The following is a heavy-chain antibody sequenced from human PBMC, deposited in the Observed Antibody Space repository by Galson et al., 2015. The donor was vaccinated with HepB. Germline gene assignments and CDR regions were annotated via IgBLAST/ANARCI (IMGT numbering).Heavy chain of an antibody. J-gene: IGHJ4*02. CDR2: IIPILGIA. CDR3: IFVWGSSLVGDY. V-gene: IGHV1-69*02. D-gene: IGHD6-13*01. Sequence: SVKVSCKASGGTFSSYTISWVRQAPGQGLEWMGRIIPILGIANYAQKFQGRVTITADKSTSTAYMELSSLRSEDTAVYYCIFVWGSSLVGDYWGQGTLVTVSS. CDR1: GGTFSSYT.